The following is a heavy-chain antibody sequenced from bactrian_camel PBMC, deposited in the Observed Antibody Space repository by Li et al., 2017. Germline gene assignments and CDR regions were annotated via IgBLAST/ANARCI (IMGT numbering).Heavy chain of an antibody. CDR3: AATKISGFSRSCAVIAYNY. J-gene: IGHJ4*01. D-gene: IGHD4*01. Sequence: QVQLVESGGGLVQPGGSLILSCAAVGRTYPNYVMGWFRQAPGKEREGVATVDSTGNANYAESVKGRFTISKDNAANTLYLQMNNLKPEDTAVYYCAATKISGFSRSCAVIAYNYWGQGTQVTVS. CDR1: GRTYPNYV. V-gene: IGHV3S53*01. CDR2: VDSTGNA.